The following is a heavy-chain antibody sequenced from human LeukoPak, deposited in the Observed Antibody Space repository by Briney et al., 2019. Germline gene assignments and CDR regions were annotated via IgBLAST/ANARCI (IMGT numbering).Heavy chain of an antibody. CDR1: GYTFTGYY. J-gene: IGHJ5*02. Sequence: GASVKVSCKASGYTFTGYYMHWVRQAPGQGLEWMGWINPNSGGTNYAQKFQGRVTMTRDTSISTAYMELSRLRSDDTAVYYCASGDDFWCASPPSQNWFDPWGQGTLVTVSS. CDR2: INPNSGGT. CDR3: ASGDDFWCASPPSQNWFDP. V-gene: IGHV1-2*02. D-gene: IGHD3-3*01.